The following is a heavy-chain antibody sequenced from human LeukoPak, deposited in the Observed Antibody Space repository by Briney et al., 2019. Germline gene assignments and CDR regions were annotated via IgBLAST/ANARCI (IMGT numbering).Heavy chain of an antibody. CDR1: GFTFSSYG. Sequence: AGGSLRLSCAASGFTFSSYGMHWVRQAPGKGLEWVAFIRYDGSNKYYADSVKGRFTISRDNSKNTLYLQMNRLRAADTAVYYCAKDKSYGSGSYWYYYYYYMDVWGKGTTVTISS. CDR2: IRYDGSNK. CDR3: AKDKSYGSGSYWYYYYYYMDV. D-gene: IGHD3-10*01. J-gene: IGHJ6*03. V-gene: IGHV3-30*02.